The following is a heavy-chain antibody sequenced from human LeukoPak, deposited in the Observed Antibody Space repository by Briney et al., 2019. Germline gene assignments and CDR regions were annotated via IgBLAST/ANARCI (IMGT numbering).Heavy chain of an antibody. V-gene: IGHV4-39*01. J-gene: IGHJ1*01. Sequence: SETLSLTCTVSGGSIGSSFYYWGWIRQPPGKGLEWIGSIYYSGNTYYNPSLKSRVTISVDTSKNQFSLKLSSVTAADTAVYFCASHFSFQHWGQGTLVTVSS. CDR3: ASHFSFQH. CDR1: GGSIGSSFYY. CDR2: IYYSGNT. D-gene: IGHD3-3*01.